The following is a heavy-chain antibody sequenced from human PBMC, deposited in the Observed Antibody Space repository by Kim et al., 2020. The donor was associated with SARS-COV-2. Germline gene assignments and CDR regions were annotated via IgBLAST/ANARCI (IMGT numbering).Heavy chain of an antibody. Sequence: GGSLRLSCVASGFTFSSHAMHWVRQAPGKGLEWVAVISDDGRNKSYADSVKGRFSISRDNSKNTLFLQMNSLRPEDTAVYYCARDSVEAAGPFDYWGQG. CDR2: ISDDGRNK. CDR1: GFTFSSHA. D-gene: IGHD6-25*01. CDR3: ARDSVEAAGPFDY. J-gene: IGHJ4*02. V-gene: IGHV3-30*04.